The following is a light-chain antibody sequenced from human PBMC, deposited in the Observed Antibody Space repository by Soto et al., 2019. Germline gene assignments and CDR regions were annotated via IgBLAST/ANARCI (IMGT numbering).Light chain of an antibody. CDR2: GAS. J-gene: IGKJ5*01. V-gene: IGKV3-20*01. Sequence: IFMTQSPDTLSVSPWESATLSCRASQRVYSNLAWYQQKPGQAPRLLIYGASSRATGIPDRFSGSGSGTDFTLTISRLEPEDFAVYYCQQYGSSQITFGQGTRLEIK. CDR3: QQYGSSQIT. CDR1: QRVYSN.